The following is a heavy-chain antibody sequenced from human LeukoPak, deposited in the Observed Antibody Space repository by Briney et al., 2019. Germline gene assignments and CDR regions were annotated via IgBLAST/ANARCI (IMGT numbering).Heavy chain of an antibody. D-gene: IGHD4-17*01. J-gene: IGHJ6*04. V-gene: IGHV3-13*05. Sequence: GGSLRLSCAASGFTFSSYDMHWVRQATGKGLEWVSAIGTAGDPYYPGSVKGRFTISRENAKNSLYLQMNSLSAGDTAVYYCARGGLTTKSSFYYYGMDVWGKGTTVTVSS. CDR2: IGTAGDP. CDR1: GFTFSSYD. CDR3: ARGGLTTKSSFYYYGMDV.